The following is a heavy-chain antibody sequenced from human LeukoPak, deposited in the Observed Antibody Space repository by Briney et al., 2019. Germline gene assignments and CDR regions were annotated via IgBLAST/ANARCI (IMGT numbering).Heavy chain of an antibody. CDR3: ARDLVSPYYFDY. J-gene: IGHJ4*01. CDR1: GYIFTKYG. Sequence: GASVKVSCKASGYIFTKYGFTWVRQAPGQGLEWMGWISAYDGYTNHAQKFQGRVTITADESTSTAYMELSSLRSEDTAVYYCARDLVSPYYFDYWXXGTLVTVSS. D-gene: IGHD5/OR15-5a*01. CDR2: ISAYDGYT. V-gene: IGHV1-18*01.